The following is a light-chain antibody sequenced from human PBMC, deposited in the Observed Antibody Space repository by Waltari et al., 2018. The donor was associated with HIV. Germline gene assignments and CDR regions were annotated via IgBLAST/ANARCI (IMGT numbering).Light chain of an antibody. Sequence: SFELTQPPSVSVSPGQPARIPCSGAKLPKQYVFWYQQRPGQAPVLVIYKDNERPSGIPERFSGSTSGTTVALTISGVQAEDEADYYCQSSDSSGAYWVFGGGTKVTVL. J-gene: IGLJ3*02. CDR2: KDN. CDR1: KLPKQY. CDR3: QSSDSSGAYWV. V-gene: IGLV3-25*03.